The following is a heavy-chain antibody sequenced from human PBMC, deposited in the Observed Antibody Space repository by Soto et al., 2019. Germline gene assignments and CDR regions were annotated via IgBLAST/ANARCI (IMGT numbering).Heavy chain of an antibody. D-gene: IGHD3-10*01. Sequence: QVQLVQSGAEVKKPGASVKVSCKASGYTFTSYAMHWVRQAPGQRLEWMGWINAGNGNTKYSQKFQGRVTITRDTSASTAYMGLSSLRSEDTAVYYRARGGTGRFGELSCDYWGQGTLVTVSS. J-gene: IGHJ4*02. CDR1: GYTFTSYA. V-gene: IGHV1-3*01. CDR3: ARGGTGRFGELSCDY. CDR2: INAGNGNT.